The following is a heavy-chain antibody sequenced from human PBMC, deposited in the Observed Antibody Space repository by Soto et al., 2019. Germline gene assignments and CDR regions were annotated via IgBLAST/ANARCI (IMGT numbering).Heavy chain of an antibody. CDR2: LTWNFEVL. CDR1: GFTSDDKA. CDR3: VKDSESSGYLTHLDY. V-gene: IGHV3-9*02. J-gene: IGHJ4*02. Sequence: PGGSRRLSCVLSGFTSDDKAIHWVRQTPGKGMEWVSGLTWNFEVLCYADSVKGRFTISRDNAKNSLYLEMNSLRAEDTALYYCVKDSESSGYLTHLDYWGQGTLVTVSS. D-gene: IGHD3-22*01.